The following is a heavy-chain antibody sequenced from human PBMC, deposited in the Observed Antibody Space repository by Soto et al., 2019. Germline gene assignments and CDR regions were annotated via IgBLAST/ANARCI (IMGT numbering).Heavy chain of an antibody. V-gene: IGHV1-46*02. CDR2: INPSGDRT. CDR1: GNTFNSYY. Sequence: QLQLVQSGTEVKKPGASVKVSCKASGNTFNSYYIHWVRQAPGQGLEWLGIINPSGDRTNYAQQVQGRVSLTRDTSTSTVYMELSSLRSEDTAVYYCARDSGHAFSYFDYWGQGTLVTVSS. J-gene: IGHJ4*02. D-gene: IGHD1-1*01. CDR3: ARDSGHAFSYFDY.